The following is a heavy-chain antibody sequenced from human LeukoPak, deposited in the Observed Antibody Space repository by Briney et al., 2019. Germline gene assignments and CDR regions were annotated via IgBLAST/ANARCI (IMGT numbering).Heavy chain of an antibody. Sequence: GASLRISYKGSGYSFTSGWIGWVRQMPEKGLEWMGIIYPGDSDTRYSPSFEGQVTISADKAISTAYLQGSSLKASDTAMYYCARQGAYSSSWYGAFAIWGQGTMVTVSS. D-gene: IGHD6-13*01. J-gene: IGHJ3*02. CDR2: IYPGDSDT. CDR1: GYSFTSGW. CDR3: ARQGAYSSSWYGAFAI. V-gene: IGHV5-51*01.